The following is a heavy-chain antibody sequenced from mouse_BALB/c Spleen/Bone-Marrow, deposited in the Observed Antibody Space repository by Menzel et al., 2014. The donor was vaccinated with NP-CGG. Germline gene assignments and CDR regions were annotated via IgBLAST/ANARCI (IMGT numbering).Heavy chain of an antibody. V-gene: IGHV5-17*02. J-gene: IGHJ4*01. CDR1: VITFRNFG. CDR3: AWGGRARGWAMDY. CDR2: ISSGSSTI. Sequence: EVLLLQSAGASVQPGGSRTLSCAASVITFRNFGMHWVRQALEKGLDWAAYISSGSSTIYHADTLKGRFITCRDNSKNTLILQMTRMRSADTAMYYCAWGGRARGWAMDYWGQGTSVTVSS. D-gene: IGHD1-1*02.